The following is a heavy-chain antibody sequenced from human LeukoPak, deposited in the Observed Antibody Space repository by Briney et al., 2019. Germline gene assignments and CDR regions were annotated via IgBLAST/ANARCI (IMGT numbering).Heavy chain of an antibody. J-gene: IGHJ6*02. Sequence: GGSLRLSCAASGFTFSSYDMHWVRHATGKGLEWVSAIGTAGDTYYPGSVKGRLTISRENAKNSLYLQMNSLRAGDTAVYYCARAQALSSSWYTDYYYGMDVWGQGTTVTVSS. V-gene: IGHV3-13*01. CDR3: ARAQALSSSWYTDYYYGMDV. CDR2: IGTAGDT. CDR1: GFTFSSYD. D-gene: IGHD6-13*01.